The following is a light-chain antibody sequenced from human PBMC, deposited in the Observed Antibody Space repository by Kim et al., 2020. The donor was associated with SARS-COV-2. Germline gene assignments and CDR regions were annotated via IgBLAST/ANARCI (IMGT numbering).Light chain of an antibody. J-gene: IGKJ5*01. CDR2: DVS. Sequence: SPGYSATLSCMASQSVSSYLALYQQNPGQAPRPLIYDVSNRATGILARFSGSGSGTDFTLTISSLEPEDSAVYYCQQRINWPRYTCGQGTRLEIK. CDR3: QQRINWPRYT. V-gene: IGKV3-11*01. CDR1: QSVSSY.